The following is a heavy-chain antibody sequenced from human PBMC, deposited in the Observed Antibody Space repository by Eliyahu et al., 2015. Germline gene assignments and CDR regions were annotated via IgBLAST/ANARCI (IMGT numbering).Heavy chain of an antibody. D-gene: IGHD2-2*01. J-gene: IGHJ6*03. CDR3: TTARDQLPSIPAYYYYYMDV. CDR1: GFXFSNXW. CDR2: IKSKTDGGTT. Sequence: EVQLVESGGGLVKPGGSLRLSCAASGFXFSNXWXSWXRQAPGKGLEWVGRIKSKTDGGTTDYAAPVKGRFTISRDDSKNTLYLQMNSLKTEDTAVYYCTTARDQLPSIPAYYYYYMDVWGKGTTVTVSS. V-gene: IGHV3-15*01.